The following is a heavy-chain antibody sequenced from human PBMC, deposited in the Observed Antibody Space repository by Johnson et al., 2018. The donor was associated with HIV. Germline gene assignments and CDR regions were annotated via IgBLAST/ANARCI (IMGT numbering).Heavy chain of an antibody. CDR1: GFTFSSYA. J-gene: IGHJ3*02. CDR3: ERDRCSSSLAAFDI. D-gene: IGHD6-6*01. CDR2: ISYDGSNK. Sequence: QVQLVESGGGVVQPGRSLRLSCAASGFTFSSYAMHWVRQAPGKGLAWVAVISYDGSNKYYADSVKGRFTIPRDNSKNPLYPQMNSLRAEDTAVYYCERDRCSSSLAAFDIWGQGTMVTVSS. V-gene: IGHV3-30*14.